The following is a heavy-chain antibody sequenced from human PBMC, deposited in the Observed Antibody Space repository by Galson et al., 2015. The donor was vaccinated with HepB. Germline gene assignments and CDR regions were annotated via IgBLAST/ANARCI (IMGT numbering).Heavy chain of an antibody. D-gene: IGHD1-26*01. CDR1: GFTFSSYG. Sequence: LRLSCAASGFTFSSYGMHWVRQAPGKGLEWVAFIRYDGSNKYYADSVKGRFTISRDNSKNTLYLQMNSLRAEDTAVYYCAKSLVGATKEPFDYWGQGTLVTVSS. J-gene: IGHJ4*02. CDR3: AKSLVGATKEPFDY. CDR2: IRYDGSNK. V-gene: IGHV3-30*02.